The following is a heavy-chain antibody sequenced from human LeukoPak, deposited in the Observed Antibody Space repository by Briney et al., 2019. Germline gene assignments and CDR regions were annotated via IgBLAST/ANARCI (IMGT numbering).Heavy chain of an antibody. CDR3: ERQSCSSTSCPHRNVFDI. Sequence: SETLSLTCTVSGGSIIGYYWTWIRQPPGKGLEWIGYIYTSGSTNYNHSLKSRVTISVDMSKNQFSLQLSSVTAADTAVYYCERQSCSSTSCPHRNVFDIWGQGTMVTVSP. D-gene: IGHD2-2*01. CDR2: IYTSGST. V-gene: IGHV4-4*09. CDR1: GGSIIGYY. J-gene: IGHJ3*02.